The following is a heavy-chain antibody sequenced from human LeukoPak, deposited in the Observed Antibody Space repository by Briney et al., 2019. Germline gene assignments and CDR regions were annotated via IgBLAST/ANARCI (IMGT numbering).Heavy chain of an antibody. V-gene: IGHV1-2*06. Sequence: ASVKVSCKASGYTLTDYYMHWVRQAPGQGLEWMGRINPNSGGTNYAQKFQGRVTMTRDTSISTVYMELSRLRSDDTAVYYCAREGSGRYYGGHGYYGMDVWGQGATVTVSS. CDR1: GYTLTDYY. CDR2: INPNSGGT. CDR3: AREGSGRYYGGHGYYGMDV. J-gene: IGHJ6*02. D-gene: IGHD1-26*01.